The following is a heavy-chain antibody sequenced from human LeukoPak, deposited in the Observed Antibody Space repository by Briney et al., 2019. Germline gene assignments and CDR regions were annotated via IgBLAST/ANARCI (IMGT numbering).Heavy chain of an antibody. Sequence: GASVTVSCTASGYTFTSYYMHWVRQAPGQGLEWMGIINPSGDSAKYAQKFQGRVTMTRDTSTSTVYMELNSLRSEDTAVYYCARDVIAATRSAVLDYWGQETLVTVSS. J-gene: IGHJ4*02. CDR2: INPSGDSA. CDR1: GYTFTSYY. V-gene: IGHV1-46*01. CDR3: ARDVIAATRSAVLDY. D-gene: IGHD6-13*01.